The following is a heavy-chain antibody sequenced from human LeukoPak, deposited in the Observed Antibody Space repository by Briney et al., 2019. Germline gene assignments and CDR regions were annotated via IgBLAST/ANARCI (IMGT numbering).Heavy chain of an antibody. CDR3: AREELPYVRGSYRPDY. D-gene: IGHD3-16*02. CDR2: ISGYNGNT. V-gene: IGHV1-18*01. CDR1: GYTFTSYG. J-gene: IGHJ4*02. Sequence: ASVKVSCKASGYTFTSYGISWVRQAPGQGLEWMGWISGYNGNTKYAQQVQGRVTMTTDTSTSTAYMELRSLKSDDTAVYYCAREELPYVRGSYRPDYWGQGTLVAVSS.